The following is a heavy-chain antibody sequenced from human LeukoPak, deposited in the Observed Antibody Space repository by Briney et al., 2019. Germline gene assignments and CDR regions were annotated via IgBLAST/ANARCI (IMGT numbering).Heavy chain of an antibody. Sequence: SETLSLTCAVYGGSFSGYYWCWIHQPPGKGLEWIGEINHSGSTNYNPSLKSRVTISVDTSKNQFSLKLSSVTAADTAVYYCARVRKWLRLDYWGQGTLVTVSS. V-gene: IGHV4-34*01. J-gene: IGHJ4*02. CDR3: ARVRKWLRLDY. CDR2: INHSGST. D-gene: IGHD5-12*01. CDR1: GGSFSGYY.